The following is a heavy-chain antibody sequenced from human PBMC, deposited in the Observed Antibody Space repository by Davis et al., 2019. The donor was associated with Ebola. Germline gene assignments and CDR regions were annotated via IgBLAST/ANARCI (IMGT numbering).Heavy chain of an antibody. J-gene: IGHJ3*02. CDR2: ISHHDGDT. Sequence: SETLSLTCTVSGDSVSSGTNYWSWIRQPPEKGLDWIGEISHHDGDTNYNPSLRSRVTISVDTSRNQFSLKLSSATAADTAVYYCARPWYSGTYYDAYDIWGQGTMVAVSS. V-gene: IGHV4-39*01. CDR1: GDSVSSGTNY. CDR3: ARPWYSGTYYDAYDI. D-gene: IGHD1-26*01.